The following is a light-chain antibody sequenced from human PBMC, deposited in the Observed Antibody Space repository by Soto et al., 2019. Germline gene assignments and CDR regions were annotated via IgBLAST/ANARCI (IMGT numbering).Light chain of an antibody. J-gene: IGLJ1*01. CDR2: EVS. CDR1: SSGGGRYNY. V-gene: IGLV2-8*01. CDR3: SSYAGNSRDV. Sequence: QSVVTQPPSASGATGQSVTISCTGTSSGGGRYNYISWYQQRPGKAPKLIIYEVSKRPSGVPDRLSGFKDGNTGSLTVSGLQAEDEADYYCSSYAGNSRDVFGTGTKATVL.